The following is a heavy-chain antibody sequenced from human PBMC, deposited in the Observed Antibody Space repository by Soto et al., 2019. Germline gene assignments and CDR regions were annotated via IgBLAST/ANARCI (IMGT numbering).Heavy chain of an antibody. D-gene: IGHD6-19*01. CDR3: ARDSIAVAGDDAFDI. Sequence: VKVYCKVYRFNLTEFSMDWVGQAPVQGLEWMVWISASNGNTNYAQKLQGRVTMTTDTSTSTAYMELRSLRSDDTAVYYCARDSIAVAGDDAFDIWGQATMVTVSS. V-gene: IGHV1-18*04. J-gene: IGHJ3*02. CDR1: RFNLTEFS. CDR2: ISASNGNT.